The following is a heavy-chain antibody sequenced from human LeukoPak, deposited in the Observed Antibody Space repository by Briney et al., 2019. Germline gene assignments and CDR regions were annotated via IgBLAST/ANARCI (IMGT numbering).Heavy chain of an antibody. D-gene: IGHD6-19*01. Sequence: PSETLSLTCTVSGGSISTFYWSWVRQPPGKGLEWIGYVYYVGSTNYNNCLKSRVTISVDRSKNQFSLKLTSVTAADTAVYYCARHASDGSGWMYYFDYWGQGTLVTVSS. CDR3: ARHASDGSGWMYYFDY. V-gene: IGHV4-59*08. CDR1: GGSISTFY. CDR2: VYYVGST. J-gene: IGHJ4*02.